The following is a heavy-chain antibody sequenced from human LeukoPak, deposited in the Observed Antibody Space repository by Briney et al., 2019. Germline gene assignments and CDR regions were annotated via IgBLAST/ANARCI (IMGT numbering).Heavy chain of an antibody. J-gene: IGHJ6*03. D-gene: IGHD1-26*01. CDR1: GFTFDDYG. Sequence: GGSLRLSCAASGFTFDDYGMSWVRPAPGKGLECVSGINWNGGSTGYADSVKGRFTISRDNAKNSLYLRMNSRRGEDTAFYYCARDQLVDHNYFYMDVWGKGTTVTVSS. V-gene: IGHV3-20*04. CDR2: INWNGGST. CDR3: ARDQLVDHNYFYMDV.